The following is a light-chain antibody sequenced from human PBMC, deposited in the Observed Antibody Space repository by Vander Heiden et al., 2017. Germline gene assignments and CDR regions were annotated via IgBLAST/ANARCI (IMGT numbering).Light chain of an antibody. CDR2: KAS. V-gene: IGKV1-5*03. CDR1: QSISSW. J-gene: IGKJ2*01. CDR3: QQYNSYSSYT. Sequence: DIQMTQSPSTLSASVGDRVTITCRASQSISSWLAWYQQKPGKAPKLLIYKASSLESGVPSRSSGSGYGTEFTLTISSRQPDDFATYYCQQYNSYSSYTFGQGTKLEIK.